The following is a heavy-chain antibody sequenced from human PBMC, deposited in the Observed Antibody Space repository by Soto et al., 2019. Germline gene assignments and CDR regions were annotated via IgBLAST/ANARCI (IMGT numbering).Heavy chain of an antibody. D-gene: IGHD3-22*01. CDR3: AKGGGYYLDNWFDP. J-gene: IGHJ5*02. Sequence: GGSLRLSCAASGFTFSSYGMHWVRQAPGKGLEWVAVISYDGSNKYYADSVKGRFTISRDNSKNTLYLQMNSLRAEDTAVYYCAKGGGYYLDNWFDPWGQGTLVTVSS. CDR1: GFTFSSYG. V-gene: IGHV3-30*18. CDR2: ISYDGSNK.